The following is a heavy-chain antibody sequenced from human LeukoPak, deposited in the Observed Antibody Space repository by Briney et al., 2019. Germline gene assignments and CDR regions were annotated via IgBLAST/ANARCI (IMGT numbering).Heavy chain of an antibody. D-gene: IGHD2-21*01. Sequence: GESLKISCKGSGYTFTSYWIGWVRQMPGKGLEWMGIFYPGDSDTRYSPSFQGQVTLSADKSISTAYLQWSSLKASDTAMYYCARRPAYCGGDCYFADYWGQGNLVTVSS. CDR2: FYPGDSDT. V-gene: IGHV5-51*01. J-gene: IGHJ4*02. CDR1: GYTFTSYW. CDR3: ARRPAYCGGDCYFADY.